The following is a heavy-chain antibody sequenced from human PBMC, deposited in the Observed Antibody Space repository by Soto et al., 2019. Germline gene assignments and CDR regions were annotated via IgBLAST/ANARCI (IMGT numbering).Heavy chain of an antibody. J-gene: IGHJ4*02. CDR3: ARGGHVVVVTAAFDY. Sequence: QVQLMQSGAEVKKPGASVKVSCKASGDTFTNYYIHWVRQAPGQGLEWMGTVNPSGGHTTYSQNFLGRVTMTRYTSKSTPYMELTSLTSDDTAVYYCARGGHVVVVTAAFDYWGQGTLVTVSS. CDR1: GDTFTNYY. V-gene: IGHV1-46*01. CDR2: VNPSGGHT. D-gene: IGHD2-21*02.